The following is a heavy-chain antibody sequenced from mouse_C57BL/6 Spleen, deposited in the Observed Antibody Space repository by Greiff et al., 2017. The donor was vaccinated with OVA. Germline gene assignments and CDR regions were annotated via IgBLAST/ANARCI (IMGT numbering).Heavy chain of an antibody. V-gene: IGHV5-15*01. Sequence: EVQLVESGGGLVQPGGSLKLSCAASGFTFSDYGMAWVRQAPRQGLEWVAFISNFAYSIYYADTVTGRFTLPRENAKNTLYLEMSSLRSEDTAMYYCASLADDWDFEVWGTGTTVTDSS. CDR1: GFTFSDYG. J-gene: IGHJ1*03. CDR2: ISNFAYSI. CDR3: ASLADDWDFEV.